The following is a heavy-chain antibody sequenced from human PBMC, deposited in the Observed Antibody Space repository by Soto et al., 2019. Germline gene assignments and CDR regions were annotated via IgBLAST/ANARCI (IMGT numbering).Heavy chain of an antibody. Sequence: SETLSLTCTVSGGSISSYYWSWIRQPPGKGLEWVGFIFYSGTSGYNPSLKSRVTMSVDTSKNQFSLTLTSVTAADTAAYYCVHKAVNISVDYWGQGTLVTVSS. CDR2: IFYSGTS. D-gene: IGHD4-17*01. J-gene: IGHJ4*02. CDR1: GGSISSYY. V-gene: IGHV4-59*08. CDR3: VHKAVNISVDY.